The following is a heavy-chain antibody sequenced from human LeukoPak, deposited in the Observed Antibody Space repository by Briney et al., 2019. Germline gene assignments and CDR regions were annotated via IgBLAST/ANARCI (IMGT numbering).Heavy chain of an antibody. Sequence: TSSETLSLTCTVSGGSISSYYRSWIRQPPGKGLEWIGYIYYSGSTNYNPSLKSRVTISVDTSKNQFSLKLSSVTAADTAVYYCARAYYSNYAPYYFDYWGQGTLVTVSS. D-gene: IGHD4-11*01. CDR2: IYYSGST. CDR3: ARAYYSNYAPYYFDY. CDR1: GGSISSYY. V-gene: IGHV4-59*01. J-gene: IGHJ4*02.